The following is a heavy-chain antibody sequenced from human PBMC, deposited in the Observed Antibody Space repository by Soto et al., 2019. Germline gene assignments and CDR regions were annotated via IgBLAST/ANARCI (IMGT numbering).Heavy chain of an antibody. CDR2: IYYSGST. CDR1: GGSVSSGSYY. Sequence: SETLSLTCTVSGGSVSSGSYYWSWIRQPPGKGLEWIGYIYYSGSTNYNPSLKSRVTISVDTSKNQFSLKLSSVTAADTAVYYCARGPALWSGRSREFVPWGQGTLVTVSS. J-gene: IGHJ5*02. D-gene: IGHD3-3*01. CDR3: ARGPALWSGRSREFVP. V-gene: IGHV4-61*01.